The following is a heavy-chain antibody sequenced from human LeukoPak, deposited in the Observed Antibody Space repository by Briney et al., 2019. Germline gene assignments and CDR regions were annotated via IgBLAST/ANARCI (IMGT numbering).Heavy chain of an antibody. CDR3: AHPSTPDYGGLDY. Sequence: GGSLRLSCVASGFTFRLYVMTWVRQAPGKGLEWVSAITGSGGSIYYADSVRGRFTISRDNSKNTLYLQMNSLRAEDTAVYYCAHPSTPDYGGLDYWGQGTPFSVSS. J-gene: IGHJ4*02. D-gene: IGHD4-17*01. V-gene: IGHV3-23*01. CDR1: GFTFRLYV. CDR2: ITGSGGSI.